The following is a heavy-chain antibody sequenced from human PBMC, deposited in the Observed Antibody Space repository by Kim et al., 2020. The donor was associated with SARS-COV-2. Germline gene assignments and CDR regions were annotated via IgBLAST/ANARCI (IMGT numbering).Heavy chain of an antibody. CDR3: TRNDYGDFNTMFAFDI. J-gene: IGHJ3*02. CDR2: IYHSGST. CDR1: GGSISSSNW. Sequence: SETLSLTCAVSGGSISSSNWWSWVRQPPGKGLEWIGEIYHSGSTNYNPSLKSRATITVDTSKNQSSLKLTSVTAADTTVYYSTRNDYGDFNTMFAFDIWG. V-gene: IGHV4-4*02. D-gene: IGHD4-17*01.